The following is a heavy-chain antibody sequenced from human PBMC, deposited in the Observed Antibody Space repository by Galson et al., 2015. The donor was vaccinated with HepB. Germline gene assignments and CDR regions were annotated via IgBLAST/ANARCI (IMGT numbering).Heavy chain of an antibody. D-gene: IGHD3-10*01. V-gene: IGHV3-23*01. CDR2: ISGSSGRT. CDR3: AKSACGDECFYIDDL. Sequence: SLRLSCAASGFTFRRYSMTWVRQAPGKGLQWVSGISGSSGRTFYGDSVKGRFTVSRDNTKNTLYLQMDSLRAEDTAVYYCAKSACGDECFYIDDLWGQGTLVPVS. J-gene: IGHJ4*02. CDR1: GFTFRRYS.